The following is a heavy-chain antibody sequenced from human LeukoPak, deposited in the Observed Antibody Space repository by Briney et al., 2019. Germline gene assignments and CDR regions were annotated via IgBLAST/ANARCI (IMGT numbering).Heavy chain of an antibody. CDR3: ARDLPWGYFDY. V-gene: IGHV3-33*08. D-gene: IGHD7-27*01. Sequence: GGSLRLSCAASGFTFSSYGMHWVRQAPGKGLEGVAVIWYDGSNKYYADSVKGRFTISRDNDKNSVSLQMNSLRAEDTAVYYCARDLPWGYFDYWGQGTLVTVSS. CDR2: IWYDGSNK. J-gene: IGHJ4*02. CDR1: GFTFSSYG.